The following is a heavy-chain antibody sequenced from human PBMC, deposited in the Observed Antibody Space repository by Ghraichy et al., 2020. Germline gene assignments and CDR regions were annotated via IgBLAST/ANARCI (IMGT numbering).Heavy chain of an antibody. D-gene: IGHD2-15*01. CDR1: GFTFSSYA. CDR2: ISSNGGST. CDR3: VKKLGGGHGGGVDY. V-gene: IGHV3-64D*06. J-gene: IGHJ4*02. Sequence: GGSLRLSCSASGFTFSSYAMHWVRQAPGKGLEYVSAISSNGGSTYYADSVKGRFTISRDNSKNTLYLQMSSLRAEDTAVYYCVKKLGGGHGGGVDYWGQGTLVTVSS.